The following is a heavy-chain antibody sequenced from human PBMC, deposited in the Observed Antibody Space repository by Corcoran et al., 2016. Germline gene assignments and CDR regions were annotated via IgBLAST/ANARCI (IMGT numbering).Heavy chain of an antibody. CDR3: ARASTAVAPYYLDH. CDR1: GGSISSGGHY. V-gene: IGHV4-31*03. Sequence: QVQLQESGPGLVKPSQTLSLTCIVSGGSISSGGHYLSWIRQYPGKGLEWIAYMYYSGSTYYNTSLKSRVTISVDTSKNQFSLKLTSVTAADTAVYYCARASTAVAPYYLDHWGQGTLVTVSS. J-gene: IGHJ4*02. D-gene: IGHD5-18*01. CDR2: MYYSGST.